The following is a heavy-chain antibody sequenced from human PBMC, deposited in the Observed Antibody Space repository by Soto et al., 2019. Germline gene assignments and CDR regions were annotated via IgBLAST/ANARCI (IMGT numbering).Heavy chain of an antibody. CDR3: ARGETNGMDV. Sequence: SETLSLTCAVYGGSFSGYYWSWIRQPPGKGLEWIGEINHSGSTNYNPSLKSRVTISVDTSKNQFSLKLSSVTAADTAVYYCARGETNGMDVWSQGTTVTVSS. J-gene: IGHJ6*02. CDR2: INHSGST. CDR1: GGSFSGYY. V-gene: IGHV4-34*01.